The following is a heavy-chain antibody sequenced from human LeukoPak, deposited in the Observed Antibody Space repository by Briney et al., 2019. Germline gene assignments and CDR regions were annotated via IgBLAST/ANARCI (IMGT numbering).Heavy chain of an antibody. CDR3: ARAPFGRYSSSWHHFDY. Sequence: GESLQTSFQASGYRFATYWSGWVRRMPGKGREWMGIIYPGDSETRYSQSFQGQVTISADTSISTVYLHWSSLKASDTAMFYCARAPFGRYSSSWHHFDYWGQATLVTVSS. J-gene: IGHJ4*02. V-gene: IGHV5-51*01. CDR1: GYRFATYW. D-gene: IGHD6-13*01. CDR2: IYPGDSET.